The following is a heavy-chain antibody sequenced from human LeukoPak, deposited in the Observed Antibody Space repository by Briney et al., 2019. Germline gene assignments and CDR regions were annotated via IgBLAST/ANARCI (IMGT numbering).Heavy chain of an antibody. CDR1: GFTFGDYA. Sequence: PGRSLRLSCTASGFTFGDYAVSWVRQAPGKGLEWVGFTRSKAYGGTTEYAASVKGRFTISRDDSKSIAYLQMNSLKTEDTAVYYCTRDGTRDGYNYKVNWFDPWGQGTLVTVSS. J-gene: IGHJ5*02. CDR3: TRDGTRDGYNYKVNWFDP. D-gene: IGHD5-24*01. V-gene: IGHV3-49*04. CDR2: TRSKAYGGTT.